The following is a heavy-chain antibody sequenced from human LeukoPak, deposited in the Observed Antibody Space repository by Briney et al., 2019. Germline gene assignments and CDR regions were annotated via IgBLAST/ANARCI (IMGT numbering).Heavy chain of an antibody. CDR3: ARDSSGY. Sequence: KPSETLSLTCTVSGGSISGSSYYWGWIRQPPGKGLEWIGSIYYSGSTNYNPSLKSRVTISVDTSKNQFSLKLSSVTAADTAVYYCARDSSGYWGQGTLVTVSS. V-gene: IGHV4-39*07. CDR2: IYYSGST. CDR1: GGSISGSSYY. D-gene: IGHD3-22*01. J-gene: IGHJ4*02.